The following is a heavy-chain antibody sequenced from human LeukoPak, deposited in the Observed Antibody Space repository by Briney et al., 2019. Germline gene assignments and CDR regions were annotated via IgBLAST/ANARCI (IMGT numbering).Heavy chain of an antibody. CDR1: GGSISSYY. J-gene: IGHJ5*02. V-gene: IGHV4-59*01. Sequence: SETLSLTCTVPGGSISSYYWSWIRQPPGKGLEWIGYIYYSGSTNYNPSLKSRATISVDTSKNQFSLKLSSVTAADTAVYYCARASAHILTGSLPWSDPWGQGTLVTVSS. CDR3: ARASAHILTGSLPWSDP. D-gene: IGHD3-9*01. CDR2: IYYSGST.